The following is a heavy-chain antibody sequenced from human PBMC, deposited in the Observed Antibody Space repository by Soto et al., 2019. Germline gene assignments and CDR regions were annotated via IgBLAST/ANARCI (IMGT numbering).Heavy chain of an antibody. CDR2: INHSGST. CDR3: ARGTDYYDSGGAS. V-gene: IGHV4-34*01. Sequence: QVQLQQWGAGLLKPSETLSLTCAVYGGSFSGDYCSWIRQPPGQGLEWIGEINHSGSTNYNPSLKSLLTIKVDTSKNLVSLKLSSATAADTAVDYGARGTDYYDSGGASWGQGALVTVSS. CDR1: GGSFSGDY. D-gene: IGHD3-22*01. J-gene: IGHJ5*02.